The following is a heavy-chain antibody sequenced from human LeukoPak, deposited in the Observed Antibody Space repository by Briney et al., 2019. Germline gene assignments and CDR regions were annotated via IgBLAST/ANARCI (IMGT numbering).Heavy chain of an antibody. CDR2: ISTSGGST. J-gene: IGHJ4*02. CDR3: AKGGTTVNTFVLVDY. D-gene: IGHD4-17*01. V-gene: IGHV3-23*01. Sequence: GGSLRLSCAASGFTVSSCAMSWVRQAPGKGLEWVSVISTSGGSTYYADSVKGRFTVSRDNSKNTLYLQMNSLRAEDTAIYYCAKGGTTVNTFVLVDYWGQGTLVTVSS. CDR1: GFTVSSCA.